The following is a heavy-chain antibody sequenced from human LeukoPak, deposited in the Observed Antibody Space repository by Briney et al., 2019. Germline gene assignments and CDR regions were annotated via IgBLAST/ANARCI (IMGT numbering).Heavy chain of an antibody. Sequence: GGSLRLSCAASGYTFSNVWMSWVRQVPGKGLEWVGRIRRKTDGETTDHAAPVKGRFTISRDDSKNTLYLQMNSLKTEDTAVYYCVTDLVIKGYFDYWGQGALVTVSS. CDR2: IRRKTDGETT. D-gene: IGHD2-21*01. CDR1: GYTFSNVW. V-gene: IGHV3-15*01. J-gene: IGHJ4*02. CDR3: VTDLVIKGYFDY.